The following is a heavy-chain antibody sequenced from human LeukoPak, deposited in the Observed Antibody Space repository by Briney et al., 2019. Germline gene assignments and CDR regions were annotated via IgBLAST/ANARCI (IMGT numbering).Heavy chain of an antibody. V-gene: IGHV3-7*01. CDR2: IKEDGSET. CDR1: GFTFSSIW. Sequence: VGSLRLSCATSGFTFSSIWMSSVRQAPGKGLEWVANIKEDGSETYYVDSPKGRFTISRDNARHSLYLEMRSLRAEDTAVYYCARRGYYDRSGYDYWGQGTLVTVSS. J-gene: IGHJ4*02. D-gene: IGHD3-22*01. CDR3: ARRGYYDRSGYDY.